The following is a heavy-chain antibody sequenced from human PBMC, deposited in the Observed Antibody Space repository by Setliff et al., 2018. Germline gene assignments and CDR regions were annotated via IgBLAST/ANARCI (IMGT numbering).Heavy chain of an antibody. D-gene: IGHD3-16*01. J-gene: IGHJ4*02. Sequence: PGGSLRLSCAVSGVFFRNYHVTWVRQAPGKGLEWVSSYSGSNDYITYADSVKGRFTISRDNAKNTLYLQMYSLRAEDTAVYFCARVTTYGGSFFEYWGPGALVTVSS. V-gene: IGHV3-21*04. CDR3: ARVTTYGGSFFEY. CDR2: YSGSNDYI. CDR1: GVFFRNYH.